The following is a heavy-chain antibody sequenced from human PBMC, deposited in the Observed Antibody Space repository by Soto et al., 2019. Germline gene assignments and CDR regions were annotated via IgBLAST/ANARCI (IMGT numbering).Heavy chain of an antibody. D-gene: IGHD3-16*01. CDR1: GGTFSSYA. CDR3: ATRLTFGIPGDAFDI. CDR2: IIPIFGTA. Sequence: AASVNVSCKASGGTFSSYAISWVRQAPGQGLEWMGGIIPIFGTANYAQKFQGRVTLTADESTRTAYMELSSLGSEDTAVYYCATRLTFGIPGDAFDIWGQGTMVTVSS. J-gene: IGHJ3*02. V-gene: IGHV1-69*13.